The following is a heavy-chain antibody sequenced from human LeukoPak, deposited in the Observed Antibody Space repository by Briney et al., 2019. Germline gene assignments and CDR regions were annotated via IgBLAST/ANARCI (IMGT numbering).Heavy chain of an antibody. CDR3: ARAFRGIFGVFEAFDI. V-gene: IGHV3-48*04. CDR1: GFTFSSYS. D-gene: IGHD3-3*01. J-gene: IGHJ3*02. Sequence: PGGSLRLSCAASGFTFSSYSMNWIRQAPGKGLEWVSYISSSGSTIYYADSVKGRFTISRDNAKNSLYLQMNSLRAEDTAVYYCARAFRGIFGVFEAFDIWGQGTMVTVSS. CDR2: ISSSGSTI.